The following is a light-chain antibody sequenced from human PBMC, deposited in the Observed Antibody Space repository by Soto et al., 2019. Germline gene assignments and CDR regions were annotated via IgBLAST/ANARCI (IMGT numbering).Light chain of an antibody. CDR2: DAF. Sequence: EIVLTQSPATLSLSPGERATLSCRASQSVGSSLAWYQQRPGQAPRLLIYDAFIRATGIPARFSGSESGTDFTLTISCLEPEDFAVYYCQQRSNWPLTFGQGTRLEIK. V-gene: IGKV3-11*01. CDR1: QSVGSS. CDR3: QQRSNWPLT. J-gene: IGKJ5*01.